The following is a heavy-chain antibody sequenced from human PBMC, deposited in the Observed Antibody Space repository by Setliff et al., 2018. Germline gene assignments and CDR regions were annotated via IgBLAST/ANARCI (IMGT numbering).Heavy chain of an antibody. Sequence: PSETLSLTCTVSGGSINSYYWSWIRQPAGKGLEWIGRIYTSGSTYYNPSLKSRVTTSMDTSKNQFSLKVSSVTAADTAVYYCARSFSRREKFLLDYWGQGALVTVSS. J-gene: IGHJ4*02. V-gene: IGHV4-4*07. CDR1: GGSINSYY. CDR2: IYTSGST. CDR3: ARSFSRREKFLLDY.